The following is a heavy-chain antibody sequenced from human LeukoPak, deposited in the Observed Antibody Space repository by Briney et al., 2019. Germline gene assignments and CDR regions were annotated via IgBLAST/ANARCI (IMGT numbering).Heavy chain of an antibody. CDR2: IYYSGIT. CDR3: ARDCGGVAAAGLFDY. Sequence: SETLSLTCTVSGGSISSYYWSWIRQPAGKGLEWIGYIYYSGITYYNPSLKSRVSISFDTSKNQFSLKLSSVTAADTAMYYCARDCGGVAAAGLFDYWGQGSLVTVSS. J-gene: IGHJ4*02. D-gene: IGHD6-13*01. CDR1: GGSISSYY. V-gene: IGHV4-59*06.